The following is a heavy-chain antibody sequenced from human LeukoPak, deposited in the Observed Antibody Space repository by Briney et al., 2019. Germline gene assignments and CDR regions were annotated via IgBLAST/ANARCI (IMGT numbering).Heavy chain of an antibody. CDR2: IYTSGST. Sequence: SETLSLTCTDPGGSISSGSYYWSWIRQPAGKGLEWIGRIYTSGSTNYNPSLNSRVTISVDTSKNQFSLKLSSVTAADTAVYYCARAGDFWSGYNMDVWGKGTTVTVSS. J-gene: IGHJ6*03. CDR3: ARAGDFWSGYNMDV. V-gene: IGHV4-61*02. D-gene: IGHD3-3*01. CDR1: GGSISSGSYY.